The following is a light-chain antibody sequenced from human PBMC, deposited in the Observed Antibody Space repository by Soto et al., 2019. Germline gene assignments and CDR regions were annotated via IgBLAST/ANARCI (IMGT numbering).Light chain of an antibody. CDR1: PSISSG. CDR3: QQYNSYSST. V-gene: IGKV1-5*01. J-gene: IGKJ1*01. CDR2: DAS. Sequence: DIQMTQSPSTLSASVGDRVTITCRASPSISSGLAWYQQKPGKDPKLLIYDASSLESGVPSRFSGSGSGTEFTLTISSLQPDDFATYYCQQYNSYSSTFGQGTKVEIK.